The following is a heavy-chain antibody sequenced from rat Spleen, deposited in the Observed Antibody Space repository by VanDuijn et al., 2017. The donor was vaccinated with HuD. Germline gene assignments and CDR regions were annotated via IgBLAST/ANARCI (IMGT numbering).Heavy chain of an antibody. CDR1: GFTFSNYG. Sequence: EVQLVESDGGLVQPGRSLKLSCAASGFTFSNYGMHWIRQAPTKGLEWVASISPSGGSTYYRDSVKGRFTISRDNAKSTLYLQMDSLRSEDTATYYCTREGLYYYGGYSEEDLWGQGVMVTVSS. CDR2: ISPSGGST. CDR3: TREGLYYYGGYSEEDL. V-gene: IGHV5-19*01. D-gene: IGHD1-11*01. J-gene: IGHJ2*01.